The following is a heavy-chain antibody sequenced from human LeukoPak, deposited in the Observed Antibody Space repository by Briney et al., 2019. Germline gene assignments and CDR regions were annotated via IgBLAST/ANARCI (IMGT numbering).Heavy chain of an antibody. CDR1: GFTFSSYW. J-gene: IGHJ3*02. Sequence: GGPLRLSCAASGFTFSSYWMSWVRQAPGKGLEWVSYISSSGSTIYYADSVKGRFTISRDNAKNSLYLQMNSLRAEDTAVYYCARDFKPARYDILTGYYNTGAFDIWGQGTMVTVSS. CDR2: ISSSGSTI. CDR3: ARDFKPARYDILTGYYNTGAFDI. V-gene: IGHV3-48*04. D-gene: IGHD3-9*01.